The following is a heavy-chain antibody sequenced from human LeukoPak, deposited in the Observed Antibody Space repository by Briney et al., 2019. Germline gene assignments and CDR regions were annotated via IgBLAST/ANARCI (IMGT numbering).Heavy chain of an antibody. CDR1: GFTFSSYD. CDR2: MSGSCGST. CDR3: AKSMLGLLRYYFDY. V-gene: IGHV3-23*01. Sequence: PGGSLRLSCTASGFTFSSYDMSWVRQAPRKGLELVSAMSGSCGSTYYADSVQGRCTISRDNSKNTLYLQMMSLITAEAAVYYCAKSMLGLLRYYFDYWAQGTLVSVS. J-gene: IGHJ4*02. D-gene: IGHD3-22*01.